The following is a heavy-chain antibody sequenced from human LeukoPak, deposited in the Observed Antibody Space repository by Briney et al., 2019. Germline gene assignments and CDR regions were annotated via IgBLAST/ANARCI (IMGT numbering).Heavy chain of an antibody. D-gene: IGHD3-10*01. CDR1: GGSISSYY. Sequence: SETLSLTCTVSGGSISSYYWNWMRQPPGKGLEWIGHLYNSGSTNYNPSLKSRLTISLDMSKNQLSLKLTSVTAADTAVYYCARGVPSPLDAFDIWGQGTTVTVSS. V-gene: IGHV4-59*01. J-gene: IGHJ3*02. CDR3: ARGVPSPLDAFDI. CDR2: LYNSGST.